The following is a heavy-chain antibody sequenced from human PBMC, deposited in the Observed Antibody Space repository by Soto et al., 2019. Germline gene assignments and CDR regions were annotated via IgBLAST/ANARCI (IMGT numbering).Heavy chain of an antibody. CDR1: GYTFTGYY. J-gene: IGHJ6*02. Sequence: QVQLVQSGAEVKKPGASVKVSRKASGYTFTGYYMHWVRQAPGQGLEWMGWINPNSGGTNYAQKFQGWVTMTRDTSISTAYMELSRLRSDDTAVYYCAVSLMGYSGYDSEGGYYYYYYGMDVWGQGTTVTVSS. V-gene: IGHV1-2*04. D-gene: IGHD5-12*01. CDR3: AVSLMGYSGYDSEGGYYYYYYGMDV. CDR2: INPNSGGT.